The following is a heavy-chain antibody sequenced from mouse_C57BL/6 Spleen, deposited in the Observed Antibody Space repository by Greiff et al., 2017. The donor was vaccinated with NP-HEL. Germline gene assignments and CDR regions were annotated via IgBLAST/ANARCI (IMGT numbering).Heavy chain of an antibody. J-gene: IGHJ2*01. CDR3: TRNYSSYDY. D-gene: IGHD2-12*01. CDR1: GYTFTDYE. V-gene: IGHV1-15*01. Sequence: VQLQQSGAELVRPGASVTLSCKASGYTFTDYEMHWVKQTPVHGLEWIGAIDPDTGGTAYNQKFKGKDILTADKSSSTAYMELRSLTSEDSAVYKGTRNYSSYDYWGKGTTVTVS. CDR2: IDPDTGGT.